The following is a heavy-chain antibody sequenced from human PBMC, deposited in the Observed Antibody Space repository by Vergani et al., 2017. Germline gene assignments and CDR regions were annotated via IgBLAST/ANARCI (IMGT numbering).Heavy chain of an antibody. CDR3: ARHTTYTDS. D-gene: IGHD1-1*01. J-gene: IGHJ4*02. CDR2: IYPADSDT. V-gene: IGHV5-51*01. CDR1: EYSFGNYW. Sequence: EVELVQSGPEMRKPGESLKISCKGSEYSFGNYWIGWVRQMPGKGLEWMGIIYPADSDTRYSPSFQGQVTLSADKSISTAFLQWDSLKASDTALYYCARHTTYTDSWGQGPLVTVSS.